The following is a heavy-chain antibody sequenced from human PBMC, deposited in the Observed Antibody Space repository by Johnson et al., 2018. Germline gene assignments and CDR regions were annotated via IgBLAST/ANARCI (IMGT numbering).Heavy chain of an antibody. V-gene: IGHV3-48*01. J-gene: IGHJ6*02. CDR2: IGTSTSSV. Sequence: VQLVQSGGGLVQPGGSLRLSCAASGFTFSAYSMNWVRQAPGKGLEWVSFIGTSTSSVHYADSVKGRFTLSRDNAKDSLYLQMNSLRAEDTAVYYCARTQCPNGVCHWAGNYYYGMDVWGQGTTVTVSS. D-gene: IGHD2-8*01. CDR1: GFTFSAYS. CDR3: ARTQCPNGVCHWAGNYYYGMDV.